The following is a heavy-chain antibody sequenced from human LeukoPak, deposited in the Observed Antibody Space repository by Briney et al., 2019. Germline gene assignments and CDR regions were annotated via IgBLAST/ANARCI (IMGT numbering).Heavy chain of an antibody. J-gene: IGHJ6*03. CDR3: AKSIAAAGTTKVGYYYMDV. V-gene: IGHV4-59*01. Sequence: PSETLSLTCAVYGGSFSGYYWSWIRQPPGKGLEWIGYIYYSGSTNYNPSLKSRVTISVDTSKNQFSLKLSSVTAADTAVYYCAKSIAAAGTTKVGYYYMDVWGKGTTVTISS. CDR1: GGSFSGYY. CDR2: IYYSGST. D-gene: IGHD6-13*01.